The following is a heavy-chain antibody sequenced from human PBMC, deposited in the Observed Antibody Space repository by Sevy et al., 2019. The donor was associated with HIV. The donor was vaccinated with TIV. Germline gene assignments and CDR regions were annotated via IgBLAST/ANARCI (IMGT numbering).Heavy chain of an antibody. V-gene: IGHV3-30-3*01. J-gene: IGHJ3*02. CDR3: AGEEQWLNAFDI. CDR2: ISYDGSNK. D-gene: IGHD6-19*01. Sequence: GGSLRLSCAASGFTFSSYAMHWVRQAPGKGLEWVAVISYDGSNKYYADSVKGRFTTFRDNSKNTLYLQMNSLRAEDTAVYYCAGEEQWLNAFDIWGQGTMVTVSS. CDR1: GFTFSSYA.